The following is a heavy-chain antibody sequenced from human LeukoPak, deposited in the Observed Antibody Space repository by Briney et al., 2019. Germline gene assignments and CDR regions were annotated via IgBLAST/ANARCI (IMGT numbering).Heavy chain of an antibody. CDR3: ARIVGSLWFGELFDY. D-gene: IGHD3-10*01. V-gene: IGHV1-3*01. CDR1: GYTFTSYA. CDR2: INAGNGNT. J-gene: IGHJ4*02. Sequence: ASVKASCKASGYTFTSYAMHWVRQAPGQRLEWMGWINAGNGNTKYSQKFQGRVTITRDTSASTAYMELSSLRSEDTAVYYCARIVGSLWFGELFDYWGQGTLVTVSS.